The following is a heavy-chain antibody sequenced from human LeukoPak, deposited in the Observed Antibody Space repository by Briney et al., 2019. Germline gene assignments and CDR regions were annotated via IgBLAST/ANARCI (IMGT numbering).Heavy chain of an antibody. Sequence: GGSLRLSCAASGFTFSNYAMAWVRQAPGKGLEWVSAIRGSGGSTYYADSVKGRFTISRDNSKNTLCLQMNSLRAEDTAVYYCAKARSTTTVTPLDYWGQGTLVTVSS. J-gene: IGHJ4*02. V-gene: IGHV3-23*01. D-gene: IGHD4-17*01. CDR3: AKARSTTTVTPLDY. CDR2: IRGSGGST. CDR1: GFTFSNYA.